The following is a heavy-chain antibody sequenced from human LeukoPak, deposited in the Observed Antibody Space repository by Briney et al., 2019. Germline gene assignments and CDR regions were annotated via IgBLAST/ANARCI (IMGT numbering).Heavy chain of an antibody. CDR1: GGSISSSSYY. CDR2: IYYSGST. J-gene: IGHJ3*02. Sequence: SETLSLTCTVSGGSISSSSYYWGWIRQPPGKGLEWIGSIYYSGSTYYNPSLKSRVTISVDTSKNQFSRKLSSVTAADTAVYYCARRTGIAVAVVYAFDIWGQGTMVTVSS. CDR3: ARRTGIAVAVVYAFDI. D-gene: IGHD6-19*01. V-gene: IGHV4-39*01.